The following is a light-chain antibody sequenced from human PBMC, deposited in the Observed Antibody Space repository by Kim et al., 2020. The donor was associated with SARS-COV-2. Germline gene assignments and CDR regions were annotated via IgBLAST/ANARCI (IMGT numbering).Light chain of an antibody. J-gene: IGKJ1*01. CDR1: QSISRW. Sequence: FASVGDTVTITCRASQSISRWLAWYQQKPGKAPNLRIHRASDLQSGVPSRFSGSGSETDFTLTINSMQPDDFATYYCHQYKSQSTFGQGTKVDIK. CDR2: RAS. CDR3: HQYKSQST. V-gene: IGKV1-5*03.